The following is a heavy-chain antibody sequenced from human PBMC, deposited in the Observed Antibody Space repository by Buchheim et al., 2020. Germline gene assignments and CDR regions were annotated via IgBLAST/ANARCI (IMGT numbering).Heavy chain of an antibody. CDR3: ARDRVVVAATYGGYSYIFDY. Sequence: QVQLVESGGGVVQPGRSLRLSCAASGFTFSSYAMHWVRQAPGKGLEWVAVISYDGSNKYYADSVKGRFTISRDNSKNTLYLQMNSLRAEDTAVYYCARDRVVVAATYGGYSYIFDYWGQGTL. J-gene: IGHJ4*02. CDR1: GFTFSSYA. V-gene: IGHV3-30-3*01. CDR2: ISYDGSNK. D-gene: IGHD2-15*01.